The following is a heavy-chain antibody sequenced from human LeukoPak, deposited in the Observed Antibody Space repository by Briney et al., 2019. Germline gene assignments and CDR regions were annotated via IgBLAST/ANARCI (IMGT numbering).Heavy chain of an antibody. CDR3: AKGARGRGSRLQYP. CDR1: GFTFSSYW. D-gene: IGHD3-10*01. V-gene: IGHV3-23*01. Sequence: GGSLRLSCAASGFTFSSYWMSWVRQAPGKGLEWVSAISGSGGSTYYADSVKGRFTISRDNSKNTLYLQMNSLRAEDTAVYYCAKGARGRGSRLQYPWGQGTLVTVSS. CDR2: ISGSGGST. J-gene: IGHJ5*02.